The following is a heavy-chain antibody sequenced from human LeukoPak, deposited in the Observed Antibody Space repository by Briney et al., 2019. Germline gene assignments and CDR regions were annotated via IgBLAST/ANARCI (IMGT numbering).Heavy chain of an antibody. CDR2: INPNSGGT. CDR3: ARASGVRYFDWLYLPGGY. CDR1: GYTFTGYY. D-gene: IGHD3-9*01. V-gene: IGHV1-2*02. Sequence: GASVKVSCKASGYTFTGYYMHWVRQAPGQGLEWMGWINPNSGGTNYAQKFQGRVTMTRDTSISTAYMELSRLRSDDTAVYYCARASGVRYFDWLYLPGGYWGQGTLVTVSS. J-gene: IGHJ4*02.